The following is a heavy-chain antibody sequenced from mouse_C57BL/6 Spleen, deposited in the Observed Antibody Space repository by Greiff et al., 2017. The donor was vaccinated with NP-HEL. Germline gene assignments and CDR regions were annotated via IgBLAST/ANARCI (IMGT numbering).Heavy chain of an antibody. CDR1: GYTFTSYW. J-gene: IGHJ4*01. D-gene: IGHD2-1*01. Sequence: QVQLQQPGAELVKPGASVKLSCKASGYTFTSYWMHWVKQRPGQGLEWIGMIHPNSGSTNYNEKFKSKATLTVDKSSSTAYMQLSSLTSEDSAVYYCARLLLLEDYAMAYWGQGTSVTVSS. CDR2: IHPNSGST. V-gene: IGHV1-64*01. CDR3: ARLLLLEDYAMAY.